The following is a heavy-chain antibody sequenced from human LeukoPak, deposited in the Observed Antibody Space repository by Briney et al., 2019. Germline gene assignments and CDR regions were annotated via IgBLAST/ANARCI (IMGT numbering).Heavy chain of an antibody. CDR2: IYYSGST. J-gene: IGHJ5*02. CDR3: ARARHPNWFDP. CDR1: GASVSSSSYY. V-gene: IGHV4-61*01. Sequence: SETLSLTCTVSGASVSSSSYYCGWLRQPPGKGLEWFRYIYYSGSTNYNPYLKSRVTISVDTSKNQFSMKLSSVTAADTAVYYCARARHPNWFDPWGQGTLVTVSS.